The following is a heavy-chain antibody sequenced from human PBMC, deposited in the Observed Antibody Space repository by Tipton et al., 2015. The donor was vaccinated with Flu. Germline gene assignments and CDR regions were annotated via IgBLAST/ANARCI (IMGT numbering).Heavy chain of an antibody. J-gene: IGHJ4*02. D-gene: IGHD4-17*01. CDR2: IKQDGSEK. CDR3: ARGLTTVTAKDYFDY. Sequence: APGKGLEWVANIKQDGSEKYYVDSVEGRFTISRDNAKNSLYLQMNSLTADDTALYYCARGLTTVTAKDYFDYWGQGTLVTVSS. V-gene: IGHV3-7*01.